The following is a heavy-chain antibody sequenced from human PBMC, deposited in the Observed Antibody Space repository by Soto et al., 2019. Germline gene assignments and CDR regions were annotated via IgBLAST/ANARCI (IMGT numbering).Heavy chain of an antibody. V-gene: IGHV3-23*01. D-gene: IGHD3-3*01. CDR1: GFTFENYA. CDR3: AKDSWAIFGVPAGEYYAMDV. J-gene: IGHJ6*02. Sequence: GGSLRLSCVASGFTFENYAMSWVRQAPGKGLEWVSAISGSGGTTYYSDSVKGRFTISRDNSKNTVYLQMNDLRVEDAAEYFCAKDSWAIFGVPAGEYYAMDVWGQGNTGTVS. CDR2: ISGSGGTT.